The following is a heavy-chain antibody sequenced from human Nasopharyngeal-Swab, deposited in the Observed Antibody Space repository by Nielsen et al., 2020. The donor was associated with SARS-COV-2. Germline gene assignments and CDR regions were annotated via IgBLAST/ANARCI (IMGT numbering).Heavy chain of an antibody. V-gene: IGHV4-61*01. D-gene: IGHD3-3*01. Sequence: SETLSLTCTVSGGSVSSGSYYWSWIRQPPGKGLEWIGYIYYSGSTNYNPSLKSRVTISVDTSKNQFSLKLSSVTAADTAVYYCARGGDFWSGPAKTYYFDYWGQGTLVTVSS. CDR1: GGSVSSGSYY. CDR3: ARGGDFWSGPAKTYYFDY. CDR2: IYYSGST. J-gene: IGHJ4*02.